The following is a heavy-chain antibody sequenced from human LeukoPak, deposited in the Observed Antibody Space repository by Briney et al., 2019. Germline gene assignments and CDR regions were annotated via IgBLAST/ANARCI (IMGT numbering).Heavy chain of an antibody. Sequence: PGGSLRLSXAASGFTFSSYGMHWVRQAPGKGLEWVAVIWYDGSNKYYADSVKGRFTISRDNSKNTLYLQMNSLRAEDTAVYYCAKVGRDYDSSGYYYYLDYWGQGTLVTVSS. CDR1: GFTFSSYG. J-gene: IGHJ4*02. CDR3: AKVGRDYDSSGYYYYLDY. D-gene: IGHD3-22*01. V-gene: IGHV3-33*06. CDR2: IWYDGSNK.